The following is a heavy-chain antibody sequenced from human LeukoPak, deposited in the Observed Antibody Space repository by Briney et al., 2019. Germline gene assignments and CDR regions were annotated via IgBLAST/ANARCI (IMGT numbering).Heavy chain of an antibody. V-gene: IGHV4-61*02. CDR1: GGSISSGSYY. J-gene: IGHJ6*03. CDR2: IYTSGST. D-gene: IGHD1-7*01. Sequence: PSETLSLTCTVSGGSISSGSYYWSWIRQPAGKGLEWIGRIYTSGSTNYNPSFKSRVTISVDTSKNQFSLKLSSVTAADTAVYYCARGKAGTTHYYYYMDVWGKGTTVTVSS. CDR3: ARGKAGTTHYYYYMDV.